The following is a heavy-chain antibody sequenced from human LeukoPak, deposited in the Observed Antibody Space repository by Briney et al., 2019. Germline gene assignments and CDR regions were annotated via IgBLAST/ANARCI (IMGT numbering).Heavy chain of an antibody. CDR3: VREYSSSSGRAFDM. CDR1: GFTFSSYW. V-gene: IGHV3-74*01. D-gene: IGHD6-6*01. Sequence: GGFLSLSCAASGFTFSSYWMHWVRRAPGKGLVWVSRISTDGSSTNSADSVKGRITISRDNAKNTLYLQMNSLSAEDTAVYYCVREYSSSSGRAFDMWGQGTMVTVS. CDR2: ISTDGSST. J-gene: IGHJ3*02.